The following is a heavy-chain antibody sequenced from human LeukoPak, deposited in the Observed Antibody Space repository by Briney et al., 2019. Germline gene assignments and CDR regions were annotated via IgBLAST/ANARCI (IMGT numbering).Heavy chain of an antibody. V-gene: IGHV3-48*01. J-gene: IGHJ6*03. Sequence: PGGSLRLSCAASGITFSSYSMNWVRQVPGKGLEWVSYISSSSSTIYYADSVKGRFTISRDNAKNSLYLQMNSLRAEDTAVYYCARDPYSGSYGDYYYYYMDVWGKGTTVTISS. CDR3: ARDPYSGSYGDYYYYYMDV. D-gene: IGHD1-26*01. CDR2: ISSSSSTI. CDR1: GITFSSYS.